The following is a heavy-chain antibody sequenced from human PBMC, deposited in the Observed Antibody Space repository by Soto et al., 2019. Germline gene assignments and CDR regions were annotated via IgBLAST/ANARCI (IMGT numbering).Heavy chain of an antibody. CDR1: GGSVSSGGYS. J-gene: IGHJ4*02. Sequence: QLQLQESGSGLVKPSQSLSLTCAGSGGSVSSGGYSWSCIRQPPGKGLEWIGYIYHSGSTYYNPSVKSRVTISVDRSKNQFSLKLSSVTAADTAVYYCAGSRDGYNQVDYWGQGTLVTVSS. D-gene: IGHD2-2*01. V-gene: IGHV4-30-2*01. CDR3: AGSRDGYNQVDY. CDR2: IYHSGST.